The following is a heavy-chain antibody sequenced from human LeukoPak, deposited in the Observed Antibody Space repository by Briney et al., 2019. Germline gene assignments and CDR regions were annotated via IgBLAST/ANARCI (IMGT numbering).Heavy chain of an antibody. CDR3: ASTYSRGWSDFDN. CDR2: ISTSSTYI. CDR1: GFTFRSYT. J-gene: IGHJ4*02. V-gene: IGHV3-21*06. Sequence: PGGSLRLSCAASGFTFRSYTMNWVRQAPGKGLEWVSSISTSSTYIYYADSVKGRFTISRDNAKNSLYLQMNSLRAEDTAVYYCASTYSRGWSDFDNWGQGTLVTVSS. D-gene: IGHD6-19*01.